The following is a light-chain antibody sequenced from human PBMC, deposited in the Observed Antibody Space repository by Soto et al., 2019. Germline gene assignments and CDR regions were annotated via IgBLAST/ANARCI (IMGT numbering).Light chain of an antibody. J-gene: IGLJ2*01. V-gene: IGLV2-14*01. CDR1: GIDIPGYNY. Sequence: QSVLTQPASVSGSPGQSVTISCTGPGIDIPGYNYVSWYQQYPGKAPKLLLYEAANRPSGVSIRFSGSKSGDTASLTISGLQAEDEADYFCSSYSTTGTTFGGGTKVTVL. CDR3: SSYSTTGTT. CDR2: EAA.